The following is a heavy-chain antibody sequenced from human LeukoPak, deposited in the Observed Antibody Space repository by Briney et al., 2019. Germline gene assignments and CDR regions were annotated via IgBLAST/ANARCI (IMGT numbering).Heavy chain of an antibody. CDR2: INPNSGGT. D-gene: IGHD2-15*01. J-gene: IGHJ3*02. CDR1: GYTFTDYY. CDR3: ATEGDPGYCSGGGCSGAWAFDI. V-gene: IGHV1-2*02. Sequence: ASVKVSCKASGYTFTDYYIHWVRQAPGQGLEWMGWINPNSGGTNYAQKFQGRVTMTRDTSISTAYMELSRLRSDDTAVYYCATEGDPGYCSGGGCSGAWAFDIWGRGTLVTVSS.